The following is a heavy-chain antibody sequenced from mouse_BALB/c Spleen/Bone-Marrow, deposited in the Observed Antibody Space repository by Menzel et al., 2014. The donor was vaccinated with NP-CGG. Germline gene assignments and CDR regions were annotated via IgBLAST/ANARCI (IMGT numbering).Heavy chain of an antibody. CDR1: GFTFSRYG. CDR3: ARDGPYFFDY. D-gene: IGHD2-10*01. V-gene: IGHV5-6-3*01. Sequence: EVQGVESGGGLVQPGGSLKLSCAASGFTFSRYGMSWVRQTPDKRLELVATINSNGGSTYYPDSVKGRFTISRDNAKNTLYLQMSSLKSEDTAMYYCARDGPYFFDYWGRGTTLTASS. CDR2: INSNGGST. J-gene: IGHJ2*01.